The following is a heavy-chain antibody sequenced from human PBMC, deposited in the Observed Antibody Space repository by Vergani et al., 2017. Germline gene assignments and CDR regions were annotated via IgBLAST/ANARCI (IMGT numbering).Heavy chain of an antibody. CDR2: ISRSSSTI. V-gene: IGHV3-48*01. CDR3: ARQSRDVFCTNGVCPLGY. Sequence: EVQLVASGGGLVKPGGSLRLSCEGSGFTFKSGWMNWVRQTPGKGLEWVSYISRSSSTIYYADSVKGRFTISRDNAKNSLHLQMNNLRAEDTAVYYCARQSRDVFCTNGVCPLGYWGQGALVTVSS. J-gene: IGHJ4*02. CDR1: GFTFKSGW. D-gene: IGHD2-8*01.